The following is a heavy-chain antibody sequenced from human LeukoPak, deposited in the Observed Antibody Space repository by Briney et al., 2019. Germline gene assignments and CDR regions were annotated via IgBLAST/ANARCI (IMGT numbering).Heavy chain of an antibody. D-gene: IGHD6-13*01. J-gene: IGHJ5*02. CDR1: GGSISSSSYY. CDR3: ARSMYSSSSLGPVDP. CDR2: IYYSGST. Sequence: SETLSLTCTVSGGSISSSSYYWDWIRQPPGKGLEWIGSIYYSGSTYYNPSLKSRVTISVDTSKNQFSLKLSSVTAADTAVYYCARSMYSSSSLGPVDPWGQGTLVTVSS. V-gene: IGHV4-39*01.